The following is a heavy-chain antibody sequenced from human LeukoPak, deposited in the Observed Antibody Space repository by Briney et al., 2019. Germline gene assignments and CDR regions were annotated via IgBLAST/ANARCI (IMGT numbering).Heavy chain of an antibody. J-gene: IGHJ4*02. CDR3: AKASLRYYYDSSGYYYDY. Sequence: PGRSLRLSCAASGFTSSSYGMHWVRQAPGKGLEWVAVISYDGSNKYYADSVKGRFTISRDNSKNTLCLQMNSLRAEDTAVYYCAKASLRYYYDSSGYYYDYWGQGTLVTVSS. CDR2: ISYDGSNK. CDR1: GFTSSSYG. D-gene: IGHD3-22*01. V-gene: IGHV3-30*18.